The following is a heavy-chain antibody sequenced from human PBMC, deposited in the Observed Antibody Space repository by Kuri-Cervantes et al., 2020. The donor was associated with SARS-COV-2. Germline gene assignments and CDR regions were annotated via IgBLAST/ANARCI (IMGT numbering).Heavy chain of an antibody. V-gene: IGHV1-18*01. CDR3: ARDAGIFGVVTRNDAFDI. CDR2: ISAHDGNT. J-gene: IGHJ3*02. CDR1: GYTFTVYG. D-gene: IGHD3-3*01. Sequence: ASVKVSCKASGYTFTVYGVTWVRQAPGQGPEWMGWISAHDGNTKYSQKFQGRITMTTDTSTSTAYMELRSLRSDDTAVYYCARDAGIFGVVTRNDAFDIWGQGTMVTVSS.